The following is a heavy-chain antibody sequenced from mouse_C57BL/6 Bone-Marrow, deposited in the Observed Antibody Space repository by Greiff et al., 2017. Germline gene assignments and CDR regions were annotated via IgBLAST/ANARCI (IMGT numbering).Heavy chain of an antibody. V-gene: IGHV14-2*01. Sequence: VQLKESGAELVKPGASVKLSCTASGYNIKDYYMHWVKQRTEQGLEWIGGIDPEDGETKYDPKFQGKATITADTSSNTAYLQLSSLTSADTAVYYCARGSYDYDCYAMDYWCQGTSVTVS. CDR2: IDPEDGET. CDR1: GYNIKDYY. J-gene: IGHJ4*01. CDR3: ARGSYDYDCYAMDY. D-gene: IGHD2-4*01.